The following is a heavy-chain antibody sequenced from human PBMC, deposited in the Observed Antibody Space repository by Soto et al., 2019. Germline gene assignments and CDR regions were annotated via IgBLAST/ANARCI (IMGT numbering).Heavy chain of an antibody. CDR1: GGSFSGYY. Sequence: QVQLQQWGAGLLKPSEILSLTCAVYGGSFSGYYWSWIRQPPGKGLEWIGEINQSGSTNYNPSLKSRVTISVDTSKNHFSLKLSSVTAADTAVYYCARTYSSSWSPFDYWGQGTLVTVSS. CDR2: INQSGST. D-gene: IGHD6-13*01. V-gene: IGHV4-34*01. J-gene: IGHJ4*02. CDR3: ARTYSSSWSPFDY.